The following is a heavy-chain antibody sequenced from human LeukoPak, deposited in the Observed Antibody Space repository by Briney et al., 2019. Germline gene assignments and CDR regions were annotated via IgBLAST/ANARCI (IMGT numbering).Heavy chain of an antibody. V-gene: IGHV4-4*02. CDR2: IYHSGST. CDR3: ARSDDILTGYYSFDY. J-gene: IGHJ4*02. CDR1: GGSISSSNC. Sequence: PSETLSLTCAVSGGSISSSNCWSWVRQPPGKGLEWIGEIYHSGSTNYNPSLKSRVTISVDKSKNQFSLKLSSVTAADTAVYYCARSDDILTGYYSFDYWGQGTLVTVSS. D-gene: IGHD3-9*01.